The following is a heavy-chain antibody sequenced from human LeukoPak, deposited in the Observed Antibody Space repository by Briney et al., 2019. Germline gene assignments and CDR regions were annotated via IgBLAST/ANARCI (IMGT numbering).Heavy chain of an antibody. V-gene: IGHV1-69*13. CDR3: ARDGYCGGDCYSAPDY. D-gene: IGHD2-21*01. CDR1: GGTFSSYA. Sequence: SVKVSCKASGGTFSSYAIGWVRQAPGQGLEWMGGIIPIFGTANYAQKFQGRVTITADESTSTAYMELSSLRSEDTAVYYCARDGYCGGDCYSAPDYWGQGTLVTVSS. CDR2: IIPIFGTA. J-gene: IGHJ4*02.